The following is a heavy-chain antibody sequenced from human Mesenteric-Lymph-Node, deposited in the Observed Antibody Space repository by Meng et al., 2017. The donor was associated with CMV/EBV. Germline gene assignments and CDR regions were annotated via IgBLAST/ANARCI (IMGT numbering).Heavy chain of an antibody. CDR3: AIGGDTALVFWGMDV. CDR1: GYTFTSYG. Sequence: ASVTVSCKASGYTFTSYGISWVRQAHGQGLEWMGWISTYNEYTNHVQKFQGRVSMTTDTSTSTAYMELRTLRSDDTAVYYCAIGGDTALVFWGMDVWGQGTTVTVSS. D-gene: IGHD5-18*01. J-gene: IGHJ6*02. V-gene: IGHV1-18*01. CDR2: ISTYNEYT.